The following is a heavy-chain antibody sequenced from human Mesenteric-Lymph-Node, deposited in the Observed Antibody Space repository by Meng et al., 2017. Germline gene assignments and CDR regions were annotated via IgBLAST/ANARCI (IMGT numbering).Heavy chain of an antibody. V-gene: IGHV3-23*01. D-gene: IGHD3-10*01. J-gene: IGHJ4*02. CDR3: ARSPTYYYGSGSSH. CDR1: GFTFSSSA. CDR2: ISASGGNT. Sequence: GESLKISCAASGFTFSSSAMSWVRQAPGKGLEWVSAISASGGNTYYADSVKGRFTISRDNAKNSLYLQMNSLRAEDTALYYCARSPTYYYGSGSSHWGQGTLVTVSS.